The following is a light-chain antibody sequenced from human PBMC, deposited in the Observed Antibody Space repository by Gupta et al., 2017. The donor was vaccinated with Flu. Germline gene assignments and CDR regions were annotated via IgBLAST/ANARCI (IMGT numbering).Light chain of an antibody. CDR3: QRFYQYPLT. CDR2: AVS. J-gene: IGKJ4*01. Sequence: DIQLTQSPSFLSASVGDRVAMTCRASQAISPSLAWYQQKSGEGPKLLIYAVSTLHTEVPSRFSGSGSGTEFTLTISSLQPEDFGIYYCQRFYQYPLTFGGGTKVEIK. V-gene: IGKV1-9*01. CDR1: QAISPS.